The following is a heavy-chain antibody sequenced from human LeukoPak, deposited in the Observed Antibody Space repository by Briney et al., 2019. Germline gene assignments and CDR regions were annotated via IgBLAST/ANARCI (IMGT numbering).Heavy chain of an antibody. D-gene: IGHD4-23*01. CDR1: GGSISSYY. V-gene: IGHV4-4*07. CDR3: AKLSPGGNSDY. J-gene: IGHJ4*02. Sequence: SETLSLTCTVSGGSISSYYWSWIRQPAGKGLEWIGRIYSSGSTNYNPSLKSRVTMSVDMSRNQFSLKRSSVTAADTAVYYCAKLSPGGNSDYVGQGALVTVSS. CDR2: IYSSGST.